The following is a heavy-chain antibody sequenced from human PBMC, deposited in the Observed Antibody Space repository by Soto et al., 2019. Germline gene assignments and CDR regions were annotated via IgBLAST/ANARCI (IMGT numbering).Heavy chain of an antibody. V-gene: IGHV4-59*08. Sequence: SETVSLTCTVSGGSISSYYWSWIRQPPGKGLEWIGYIYYSGSTNYNPSLKSRVTISVDTSKNQFSLKLSSVTAADTAVYYCARLGSSGSGWYLGYWGQGTLVTVSS. D-gene: IGHD6-19*01. J-gene: IGHJ4*02. CDR2: IYYSGST. CDR1: GGSISSYY. CDR3: ARLGSSGSGWYLGY.